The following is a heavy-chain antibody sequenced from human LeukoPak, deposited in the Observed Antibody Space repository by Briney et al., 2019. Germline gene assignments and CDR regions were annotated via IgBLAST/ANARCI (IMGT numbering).Heavy chain of an antibody. CDR2: ISSAGTTI. CDR1: GFTFSSYE. V-gene: IGHV3-48*03. CDR3: GGSATARTYYYYGWDV. J-gene: IGHJ6*02. Sequence: GGSLRLSCAASGFTFSSYEMNWVRQAPGKGLECVSYISSAGTTIYYADTVKGRFTISRDNAQNSLYLQMNSLRAEDTSVYYCGGSATARTYYYYGWDVWGQGSTVTVSS. D-gene: IGHD2-21*02.